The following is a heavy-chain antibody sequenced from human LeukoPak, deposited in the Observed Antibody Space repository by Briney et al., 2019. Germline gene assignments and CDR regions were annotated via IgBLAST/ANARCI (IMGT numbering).Heavy chain of an antibody. Sequence: GGSLRLSCAASGFTFSSYSMNGVRQAPGKGLEWVSSISSSSYIYYADSVKGRFTISRDNAKNSLYLQMNSLRAEDTAVYYCASYGYSGYDPATFDYWGQGTLVTVSS. CDR3: ASYGYSGYDPATFDY. CDR2: ISSSSYI. V-gene: IGHV3-21*01. CDR1: GFTFSSYS. J-gene: IGHJ4*02. D-gene: IGHD5-12*01.